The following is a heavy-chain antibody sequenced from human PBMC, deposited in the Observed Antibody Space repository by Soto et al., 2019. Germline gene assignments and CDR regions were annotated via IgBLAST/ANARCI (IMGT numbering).Heavy chain of an antibody. Sequence: QVQLVQSGAEVKKPGSSVKVSCKASGGTFSSYAISWVRQAPGQGLEWMGGIIPIFGTANYAQKFQGRVTITADESTSTAYMELSSLRSEDTAVYYCARDRWDPAMDNYYYYGMDVWGQGTTVTVSS. D-gene: IGHD1-26*01. CDR2: IIPIFGTA. CDR1: GGTFSSYA. CDR3: ARDRWDPAMDNYYYYGMDV. V-gene: IGHV1-69*12. J-gene: IGHJ6*02.